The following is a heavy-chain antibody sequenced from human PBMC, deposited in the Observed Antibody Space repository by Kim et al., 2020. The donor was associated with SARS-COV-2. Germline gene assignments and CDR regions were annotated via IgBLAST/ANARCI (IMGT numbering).Heavy chain of an antibody. CDR3: TTFVLLWFGEFQEFDY. CDR2: IKSKTDGGTT. Sequence: GGSLRLSCAASGFTFSNAWMSWVRQAPGKGLEWVGRIKSKTDGGTTDYAAPVKGRFTISRDDSKNTLYLQMNSLKTEDTAVYYCTTFVLLWFGEFQEFDYWGQGTLVTVSS. CDR1: GFTFSNAW. V-gene: IGHV3-15*01. J-gene: IGHJ4*02. D-gene: IGHD3-10*01.